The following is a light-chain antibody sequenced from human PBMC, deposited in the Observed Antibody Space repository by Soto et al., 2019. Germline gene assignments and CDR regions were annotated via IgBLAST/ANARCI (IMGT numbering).Light chain of an antibody. Sequence: QSVLTQPPSASGTPGQRVTISCSGSTSNIGTFYVYWYQHLPGTAPKLLIYLGDQRASGVSDRFYGSKSGTSASLAINGLRSDDEADYYGAAWDDNLNAYVFGSGTKLTVL. CDR2: LGD. CDR3: AAWDDNLNAYV. CDR1: TSNIGTFY. V-gene: IGLV1-47*02. J-gene: IGLJ1*01.